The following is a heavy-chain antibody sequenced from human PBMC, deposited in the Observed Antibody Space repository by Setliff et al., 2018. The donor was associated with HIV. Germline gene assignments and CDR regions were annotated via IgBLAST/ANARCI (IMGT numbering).Heavy chain of an antibody. CDR3: ARDRIPSKWLLESDY. Sequence: ASVKVSCKASGYTFTNFGITWVRQAPGQGLEWMGWISPYNGNTNYAPERQGRVTMTTDTSTSTASLELRSLRSDDTAVYYCARDRIPSKWLLESDYWGQGALVTVSS. D-gene: IGHD3-22*01. CDR1: GYTFTNFG. V-gene: IGHV1-18*01. J-gene: IGHJ4*02. CDR2: ISPYNGNT.